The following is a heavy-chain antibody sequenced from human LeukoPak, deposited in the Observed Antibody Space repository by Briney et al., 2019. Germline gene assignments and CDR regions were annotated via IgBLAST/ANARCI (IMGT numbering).Heavy chain of an antibody. Sequence: GGSLRLSCAASGFTFSSYWMHWVRQAPGQGLGWVSRINTAGSSTDYADSVKGRFTISRDNAKNTLYLQMNSLRAEDTAVYYCTREGTNDAFDIWGQGTVVIVSS. CDR2: INTAGSST. V-gene: IGHV3-74*01. D-gene: IGHD3-10*01. CDR3: TREGTNDAFDI. CDR1: GFTFSSYW. J-gene: IGHJ3*02.